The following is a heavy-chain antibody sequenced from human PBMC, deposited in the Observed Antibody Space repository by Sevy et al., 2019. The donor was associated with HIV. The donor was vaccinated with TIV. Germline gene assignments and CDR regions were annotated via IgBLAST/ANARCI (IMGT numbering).Heavy chain of an antibody. CDR2: ISSDGRNK. V-gene: IGHV3-30*04. Sequence: GGSLRLSCAASGFTFSRYAMNWVRQAPGKGLEWVAVISSDGRNKYYADSVKGRFTISRDNSKNTLYLQMNSLRSEDTAMYYGARDKGESSSSFLGELSHWGQGTLVTVSS. J-gene: IGHJ4*02. D-gene: IGHD3-16*02. CDR3: ARDKGESSSSFLGELSH. CDR1: GFTFSRYA.